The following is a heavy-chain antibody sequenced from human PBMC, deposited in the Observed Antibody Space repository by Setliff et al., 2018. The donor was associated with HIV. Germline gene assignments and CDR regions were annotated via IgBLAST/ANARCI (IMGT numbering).Heavy chain of an antibody. Sequence: GSGPTLVNPTQTLTLTCTFSGFSLSTSGVGVGWIRQPPGKALEWLAVIYWNHNKYYSPSLRSRLTVTRDASKNQVVLTVTNMAPVDTATYFCAHTPVSWDQHFFDYWGQGTLVTVSS. CDR1: GFSLSTSGVG. D-gene: IGHD1-26*01. J-gene: IGHJ4*02. CDR2: IYWNHNK. CDR3: AHTPVSWDQHFFDY. V-gene: IGHV2-5*01.